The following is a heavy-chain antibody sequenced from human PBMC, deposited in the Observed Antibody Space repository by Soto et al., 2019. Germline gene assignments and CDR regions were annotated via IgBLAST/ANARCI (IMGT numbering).Heavy chain of an antibody. CDR3: ARDRKGYSYGDFDY. J-gene: IGHJ4*02. CDR1: GGTFSSYA. D-gene: IGHD5-18*01. Sequence: SVKVSCKASGGTFSSYAISWVRQAPGQGLEWMGGIIPIFGTANYAQKFQGRVTITADESTSTAYMELSSLRSEDTAVYYCARDRKGYSYGDFDYWGQGTLVTVSS. V-gene: IGHV1-69*13. CDR2: IIPIFGTA.